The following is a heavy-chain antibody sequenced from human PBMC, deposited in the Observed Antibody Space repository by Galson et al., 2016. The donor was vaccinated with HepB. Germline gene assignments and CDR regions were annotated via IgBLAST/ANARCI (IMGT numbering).Heavy chain of an antibody. CDR3: AKRPYSYGWHYGMDV. CDR2: ITSGGTT. J-gene: IGHJ6*02. Sequence: SLRLSCAASGFRFSDYTISWVRQAPGKGLEWVSGITSGGTTYYADSVKGRFTISRDNSKNILYLRMKSLRDEDTAVYYCAKRPYSYGWHYGMDVWGQGTTVTVSS. CDR1: GFRFSDYT. V-gene: IGHV3-23*01. D-gene: IGHD5-18*01.